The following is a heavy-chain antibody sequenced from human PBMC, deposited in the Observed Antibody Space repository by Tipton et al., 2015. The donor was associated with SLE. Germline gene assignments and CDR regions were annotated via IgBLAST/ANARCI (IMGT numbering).Heavy chain of an antibody. CDR2: IYHSGRA. CDR3: AREGRYPYYYYYMDV. CDR1: GGSIISSNYF. J-gene: IGHJ6*03. D-gene: IGHD2-2*01. V-gene: IGHV4-31*03. Sequence: TLSLTCTVSGGSIISSNYFWSWVRQLPGKGPEWIGYIYHSGRAYYNPSLESRVTISVDISNNQFSLKLYSVTAADTAVYYCAREGRYPYYYYYMDVWGKGTTVTVSS.